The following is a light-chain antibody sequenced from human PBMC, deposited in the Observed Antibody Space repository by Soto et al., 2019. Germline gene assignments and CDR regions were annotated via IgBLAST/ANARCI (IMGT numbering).Light chain of an antibody. CDR1: SSDVGGYNY. Sequence: QSVLTQPASVSGSPGQSITISCTGTSSDVGGYNYVSWYQQHPGKAPKLIIYDVNNRPSGISNRFSASKSGNTASLTISGLQADDEADYYCRSYISGNTYVFGTGTKVTVL. CDR2: DVN. CDR3: RSYISGNTYV. V-gene: IGLV2-14*01. J-gene: IGLJ1*01.